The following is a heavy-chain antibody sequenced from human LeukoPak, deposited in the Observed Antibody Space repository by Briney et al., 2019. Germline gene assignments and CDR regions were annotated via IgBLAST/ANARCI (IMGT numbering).Heavy chain of an antibody. Sequence: GGSLRLSCAASGFTFDDYTMHWVRQAPGKGLEWVSLISWDGGSTYYADSVKGRFTISRDNAKNSLYLQMNSLRAEDTAVYYCARWVGATYWYFDLWGRGTLVTVSS. J-gene: IGHJ2*01. CDR1: GFTFDDYT. D-gene: IGHD1-26*01. CDR2: ISWDGGST. V-gene: IGHV3-43*01. CDR3: ARWVGATYWYFDL.